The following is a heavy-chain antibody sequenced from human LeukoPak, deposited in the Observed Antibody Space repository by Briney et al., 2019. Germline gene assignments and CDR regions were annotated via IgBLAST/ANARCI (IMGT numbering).Heavy chain of an antibody. J-gene: IGHJ5*02. CDR2: IYYSGST. Sequence: SETLSLTCTVSGGSISSSSYYWGWIRQPPGKGLEWIGSIYYSGSTYYNPSLKSRVTISVDTSKNQFSLKLSSVTAADTAVYYCARHPPKAPRGATPRGWFDPWGQGTLVTVSS. CDR1: GGSISSSSYY. CDR3: ARHPPKAPRGATPRGWFDP. V-gene: IGHV4-39*01. D-gene: IGHD3-10*01.